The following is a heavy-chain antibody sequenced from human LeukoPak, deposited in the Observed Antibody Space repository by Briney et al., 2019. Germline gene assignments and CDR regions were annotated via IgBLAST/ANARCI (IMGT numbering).Heavy chain of an antibody. V-gene: IGHV4-34*01. CDR2: INHSGST. CDR1: GGSFSGYY. CDR3: ARVQFGYYYYYYYMDV. Sequence: SETLSLTCAVYGGSFSGYYWSWIRQPPGKGLEWIGEINHSGSTYYNPSLKSRVTISVDTSKNQFSLKLSSVTAADTAVYYCARVQFGYYYYYYYMDVWGKGTTVTVSS. J-gene: IGHJ6*03. D-gene: IGHD3-16*01.